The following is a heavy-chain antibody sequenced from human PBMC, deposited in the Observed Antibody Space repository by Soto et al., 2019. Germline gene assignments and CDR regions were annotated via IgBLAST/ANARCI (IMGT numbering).Heavy chain of an antibody. CDR2: IWYDGSNK. CDR1: GFTFSSYG. J-gene: IGHJ6*02. CDR3: ARDTGDLGQLGRYYYYYGMDV. D-gene: IGHD6-6*01. Sequence: GGSLRLSCAASGFTFSSYGMHWVRQAPGKGLEWVAVIWYDGSNKYYADSVRGRFTISRDNSKNTLYLQMNSLRAEDTAVYYCARDTGDLGQLGRYYYYYGMDVWGQGTTVTVSS. V-gene: IGHV3-33*01.